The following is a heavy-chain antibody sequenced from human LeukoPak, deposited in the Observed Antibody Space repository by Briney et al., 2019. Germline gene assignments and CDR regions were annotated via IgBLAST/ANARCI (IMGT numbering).Heavy chain of an antibody. CDR2: IYHSGST. D-gene: IGHD5-18*01. J-gene: IGHJ6*03. CDR1: GGSISSSNW. V-gene: IGHV4-4*02. Sequence: PSGTLSLTCAVSGGSISSSNWWSWVRQPPGKGLEWIGEIYHSGSTNYNPSLKSRVTISVDKSKNQFSLKLSSVTAADTAVYYCARGLRGYSYGPELYYYYYYMDVWGKGTTVTVSS. CDR3: ARGLRGYSYGPELYYYYYYMDV.